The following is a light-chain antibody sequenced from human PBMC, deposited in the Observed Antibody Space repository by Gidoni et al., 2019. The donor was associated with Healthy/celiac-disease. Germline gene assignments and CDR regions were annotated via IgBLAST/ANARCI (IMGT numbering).Light chain of an antibody. Sequence: NFMLTQPHSVSESPGKTVTISCTGSSGSIASNYVQWYQQRPGSAPTTVISEDNQRPSGVPDRFSGSIDSSSNSASLTISGLKTEDEADYYCQSYDSSSHGVFGGGTKLTVL. V-gene: IGLV6-57*02. CDR2: EDN. CDR3: QSYDSSSHGV. J-gene: IGLJ2*01. CDR1: SGSIASNY.